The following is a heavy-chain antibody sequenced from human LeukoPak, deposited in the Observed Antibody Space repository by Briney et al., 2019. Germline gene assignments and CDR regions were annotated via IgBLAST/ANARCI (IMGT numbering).Heavy chain of an antibody. CDR3: ARPFTSCYTDYSCGMDV. Sequence: GGSLRLSCAASGFTFSSYWMHWVRQAPGKGLVWVLRINSDGSSTSYADSVKGRFTISRDNAKNTLYLQMNSLRAEDTAVYYCARPFTSCYTDYSCGMDVWGQGTTVTVS. CDR2: INSDGSST. D-gene: IGHD2-2*01. V-gene: IGHV3-74*01. CDR1: GFTFSSYW. J-gene: IGHJ6*02.